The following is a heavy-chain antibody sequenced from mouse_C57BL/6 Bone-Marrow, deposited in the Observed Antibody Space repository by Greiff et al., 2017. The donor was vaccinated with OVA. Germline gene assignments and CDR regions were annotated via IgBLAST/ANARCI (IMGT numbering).Heavy chain of an antibody. V-gene: IGHV1-9*01. D-gene: IGHD1-1*02. CDR1: GYTFTGYW. CDR3: ARGRGYGGWFAY. CDR2: ILPGSGST. Sequence: VMLVESGAELMKPGASVKLSCKATGYTFTGYWIEWVKQRPGHGLEWIGEILPGSGSTNSNEKFKGKATFTADTSSNTAYMQLSSLTTEDSAIYYCARGRGYGGWFAYWGQGTLVTVSA. J-gene: IGHJ3*01.